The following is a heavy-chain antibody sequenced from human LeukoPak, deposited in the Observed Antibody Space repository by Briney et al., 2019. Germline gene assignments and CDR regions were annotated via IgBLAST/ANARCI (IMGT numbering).Heavy chain of an antibody. J-gene: IGHJ4*02. CDR2: IYSAGST. D-gene: IGHD3-3*01. CDR1: GFTVSTNY. Sequence: GGSLRLSCAASGFTVSTNYMNWVRQAPGKGLEWVSVIYSAGSTYYADSVKGRFTISRHNSKNTLYLQMDSLRDEDTAVYYCARGDFWSGYYTGLYWGQGTLVTVSS. V-gene: IGHV3-53*04. CDR3: ARGDFWSGYYTGLY.